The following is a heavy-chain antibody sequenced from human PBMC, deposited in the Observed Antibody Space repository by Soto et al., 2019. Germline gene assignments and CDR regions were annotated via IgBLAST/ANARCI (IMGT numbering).Heavy chain of an antibody. CDR2: ISVYSGNT. D-gene: IGHD3-22*01. J-gene: IGHJ4*02. Sequence: ASVKVSCKASGYTFTTYGISWVRQAPGQGLEWMGWISVYSGNTNYAQKLQGRVTMTTDTSTSTAYMELRSLRSEDTAVYYCAAFGIYDSSGYLGYWGQGTLVTVSS. CDR1: GYTFTTYG. V-gene: IGHV1-18*01. CDR3: AAFGIYDSSGYLGY.